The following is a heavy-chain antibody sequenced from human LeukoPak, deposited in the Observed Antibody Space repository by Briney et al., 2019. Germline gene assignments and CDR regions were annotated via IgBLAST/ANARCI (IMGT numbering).Heavy chain of an antibody. D-gene: IGHD6-13*01. J-gene: IGHJ6*02. CDR2: IKQDGSEK. Sequence: GGSLRLSCAASGFTFSSYWMSWVRQAPGKGLEWVANIKQDGSEKYYVDSVKGRFTISRDNAKNSLYLQMNSLRAEDTAVYYCVRWGSSSSYYYYYYGMDVWGQGTTVTVSS. V-gene: IGHV3-7*01. CDR1: GFTFSSYW. CDR3: VRWGSSSSYYYYYYGMDV.